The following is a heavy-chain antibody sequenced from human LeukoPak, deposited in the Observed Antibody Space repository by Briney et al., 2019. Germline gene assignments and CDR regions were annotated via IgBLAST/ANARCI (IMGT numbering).Heavy chain of an antibody. CDR3: AREPEIRLSPHYYDSSGILDY. Sequence: PSETLSLSCTVSGGSISSYYWSWIRHPPGKGLEWIGYIYYSGRTNENPSLKSRVTISVDTSKNHFSLKLSSVTAADTAVYYCAREPEIRLSPHYYDSSGILDYWGQGTLVTVSS. J-gene: IGHJ4*02. V-gene: IGHV4-59*12. CDR1: GGSISSYY. CDR2: IYYSGRT. D-gene: IGHD3-22*01.